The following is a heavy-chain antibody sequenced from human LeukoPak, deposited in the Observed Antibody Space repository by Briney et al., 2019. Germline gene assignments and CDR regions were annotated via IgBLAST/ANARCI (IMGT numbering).Heavy chain of an antibody. Sequence: ASVKVSCTASGYTFTGYYMHWVRQAPVQGLEWMGWINLNSGDTNYAQKFQGRVTMTTDTSISTAYMELSSLRSDDTAVYYCARGLNDYLWGRSRSRFDPWGQGTLVTVSS. D-gene: IGHD3-16*02. CDR2: INLNSGDT. J-gene: IGHJ5*02. V-gene: IGHV1-2*02. CDR1: GYTFTGYY. CDR3: ARGLNDYLWGRSRSRFDP.